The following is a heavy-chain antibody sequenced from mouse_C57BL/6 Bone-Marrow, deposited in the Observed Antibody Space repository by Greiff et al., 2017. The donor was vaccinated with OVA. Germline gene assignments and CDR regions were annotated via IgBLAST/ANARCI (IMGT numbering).Heavy chain of an antibody. CDR1: GFTFSDYG. V-gene: IGHV5-15*04. D-gene: IGHD1-1*01. CDR2: ISNLAYSI. J-gene: IGHJ2*01. Sequence: EVKVEESGGGLVQPGGSLKLSCAASGFTFSDYGMAWVRQAPRKGPEWVAFISNLAYSIYYADTLTGRFTISRENAKNNLYLEMRSVRSEDTAMYYCARHIGDSSYGEYFDDRGEGTTLTDCS. CDR3: ARHIGDSSYGEYFDD.